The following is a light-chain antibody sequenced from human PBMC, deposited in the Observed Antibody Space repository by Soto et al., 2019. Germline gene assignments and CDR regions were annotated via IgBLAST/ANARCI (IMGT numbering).Light chain of an antibody. CDR3: QQHNNWLRS. CDR2: GAS. CDR1: QSVSSN. J-gene: IGKJ2*01. Sequence: EIVMTQSPATLSVSPGDRATLSCRASQSVSSNLAWYQQKPGQAPRLLIYGASSRDSFIPARFSGSWSGTMFTLTIRSLQSEDCVVYYCQQHNNWLRSFGQETKLEIK. V-gene: IGKV3D-15*01.